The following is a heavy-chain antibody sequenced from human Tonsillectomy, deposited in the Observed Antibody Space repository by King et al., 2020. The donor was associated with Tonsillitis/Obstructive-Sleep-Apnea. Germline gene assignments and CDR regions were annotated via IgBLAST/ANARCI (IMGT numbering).Heavy chain of an antibody. CDR1: GYTFTDYY. CDR3: ARGDYYDFLTGYSMSEGAFDS. D-gene: IGHD3-9*01. CDR2: FNPNNGGS. J-gene: IGHJ4*02. V-gene: IGHV1-2*06. Sequence: VQLVQSGAEVKRPGASVKVSCKASGYTFTDYYLHWVRQAPGQGLEWMGRFNPNNGGSNFAQRFQGRVTLTRDTSISTAYMELSRLRSDDTAVYYCARGDYYDFLTGYSMSEGAFDSWGQGTPVIVSS.